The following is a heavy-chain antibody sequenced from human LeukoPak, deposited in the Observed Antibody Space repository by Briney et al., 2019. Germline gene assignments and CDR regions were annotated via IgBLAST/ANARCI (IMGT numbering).Heavy chain of an antibody. CDR1: GYTFTSYG. J-gene: IGHJ4*02. Sequence: APVKVSCKASGYTFTSYGISWVRQAPGQGLEWMGWISAYNGNTNYAQKLQGRVTMTTDTSTSTAYMELRSLRSDDTAVYYCARVRDSFQYYYGSGGYPEIWGQGTLVTVSS. CDR3: ARVRDSFQYYYGSGGYPEI. CDR2: ISAYNGNT. D-gene: IGHD3-10*01. V-gene: IGHV1-18*01.